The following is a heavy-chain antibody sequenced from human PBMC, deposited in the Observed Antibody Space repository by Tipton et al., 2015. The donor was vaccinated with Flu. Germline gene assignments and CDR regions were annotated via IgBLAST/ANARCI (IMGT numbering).Heavy chain of an antibody. CDR2: ISYSGTTI. CDR3: AREGAGKGGSVDY. V-gene: IGHV3-48*03. D-gene: IGHD6-19*01. CDR1: GFTFSSYE. J-gene: IGHJ4*02. Sequence: SLRLSCAASGFTFSSYEINWVRQAPGKGLEWVSYISYSGTTIYYADSVKGRFTISRDNAENSLYLQMNNLRAEDTAVYYCAREGAGKGGSVDYWGQGTLVTVSS.